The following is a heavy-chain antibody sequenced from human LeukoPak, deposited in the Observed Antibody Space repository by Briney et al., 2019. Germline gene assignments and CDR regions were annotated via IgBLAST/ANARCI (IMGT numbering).Heavy chain of an antibody. CDR2: ISSSSSTI. Sequence: GGSLRLSCAASGFTFSSYSMNWVRQAPGKGLEWVSYISSSSSTIYYADSVKGRFTISRDNAKNSLYLQMNSLRDEDTAVYYCAREGGSGSYYKVMERSSWYFDLWGRGTLVTVSS. D-gene: IGHD3-10*01. CDR1: GFTFSSYS. J-gene: IGHJ2*01. V-gene: IGHV3-48*02. CDR3: AREGGSGSYYKVMERSSWYFDL.